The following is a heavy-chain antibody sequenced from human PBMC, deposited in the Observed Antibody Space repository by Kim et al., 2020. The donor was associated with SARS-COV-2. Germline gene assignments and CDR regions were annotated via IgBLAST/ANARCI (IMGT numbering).Heavy chain of an antibody. J-gene: IGHJ4*02. CDR3: VAFRLVVATTSDY. Sequence: GGSLRLSCAASGFTFSDRFMNWVRQAPGKGLEWVGRITSRVNSYTTEYAASVKGRLMISRDDSKNSLYLQMNSLKTEDTAVYYCVAFRLVVATTSDYWGQGTLVTVSS. CDR1: GFTFSDRF. CDR2: ITSRVNSYTT. V-gene: IGHV3-72*01. D-gene: IGHD2-15*01.